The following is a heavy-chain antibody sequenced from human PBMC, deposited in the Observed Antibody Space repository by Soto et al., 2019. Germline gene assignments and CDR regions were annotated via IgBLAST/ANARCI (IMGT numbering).Heavy chain of an antibody. J-gene: IGHJ4*02. D-gene: IGHD1-26*01. CDR2: ISGSGGST. V-gene: IGHV3-23*01. CDR3: ARRGSGSYYDY. CDR1: GFTFSSYA. Sequence: GGSLRLSCAASGFTFSSYAMNWVRQAPGKGLEWVSVISGSGGSTYYADSVKGRFTISRDNSKNTLYLQMNSLRAEDTAVYYCARRGSGSYYDYWGQGTLVTVS.